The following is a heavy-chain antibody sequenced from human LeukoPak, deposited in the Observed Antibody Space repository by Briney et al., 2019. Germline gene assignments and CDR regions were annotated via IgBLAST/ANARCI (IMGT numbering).Heavy chain of an antibody. D-gene: IGHD5/OR15-5a*01. CDR1: GFNVSSNY. J-gene: IGHJ4*02. Sequence: GGSLRLSCAASGFNVSSNYMSWVRQAPGKGLEWVSTIGSGDDLHYADSVKGRFTVSRDDPQNTLYLQMNSLRAEDAAIYYCAKDATPGNSVYDHFDYWGQGTLVTVSS. CDR2: IGSGDDL. V-gene: IGHV3-53*01. CDR3: AKDATPGNSVYDHFDY.